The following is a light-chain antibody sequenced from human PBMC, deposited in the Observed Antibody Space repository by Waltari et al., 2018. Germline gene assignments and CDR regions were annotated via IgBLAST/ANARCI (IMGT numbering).Light chain of an antibody. J-gene: IGLJ1*01. CDR1: TSTIGNFY. CDR2: END. V-gene: IGLV1-51*02. Sequence: QSVLTQPPSVSAAPGQKVTISCSGSTSTIGNFYFSWYQHLPGTAPKLLIYENDRRHSGIPDRFSGSKSGTSATLAITGLLTGDEGDYYCGTWDSRLKTGPYVFGPGTRVTV. CDR3: GTWDSRLKTGPYV.